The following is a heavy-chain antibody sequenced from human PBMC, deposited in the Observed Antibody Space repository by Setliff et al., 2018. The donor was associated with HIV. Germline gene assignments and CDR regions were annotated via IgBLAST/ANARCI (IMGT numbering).Heavy chain of an antibody. Sequence: SETLSLTCAVSGGSVSSSNWWSWVRQPPGKGLEWIGEISQSGSTNYNPSLKSRVTISVDKSKSQFTLKLSSVTAADTAVYYCARGPARAVARPGWLDPWGQGTLVTVSS. J-gene: IGHJ5*02. CDR3: ARGPARAVARPGWLDP. CDR2: ISQSGST. V-gene: IGHV4-4*02. CDR1: GGSVSSSNW. D-gene: IGHD6-19*01.